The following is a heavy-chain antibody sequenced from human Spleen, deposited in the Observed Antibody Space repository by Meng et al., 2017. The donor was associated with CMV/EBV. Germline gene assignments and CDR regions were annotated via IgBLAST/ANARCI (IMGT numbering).Heavy chain of an antibody. Sequence: LSLTCAASGFSFNNYAMSWVRQAPGKGLEWVSGISGSGGNTYYADSVRGRFTISRDNSKNTLYLQVNSLRAEDTAVYYCAKDRDITLFGALIFNPFDYWGQGTLVTVSS. CDR2: ISGSGGNT. D-gene: IGHD3-3*01. CDR3: AKDRDITLFGALIFNPFDY. V-gene: IGHV3-23*01. J-gene: IGHJ4*02. CDR1: GFSFNNYA.